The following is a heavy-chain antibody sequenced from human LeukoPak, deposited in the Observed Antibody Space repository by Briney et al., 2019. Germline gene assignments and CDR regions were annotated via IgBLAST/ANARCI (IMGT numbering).Heavy chain of an antibody. D-gene: IGHD2-21*02. CDR1: GFIFSDYY. Sequence: GGSLRLSCAASGFIFSDYYMSWIRQAPGKGLEWVSYISNSGSTIYYADSVKGRFTISRDNAKNSLYLQMNSLRVEDTAVYYCAREAYCGADCSLYSMDVWGQGTTVTVSS. V-gene: IGHV3-11*01. CDR3: AREAYCGADCSLYSMDV. CDR2: ISNSGSTI. J-gene: IGHJ6*02.